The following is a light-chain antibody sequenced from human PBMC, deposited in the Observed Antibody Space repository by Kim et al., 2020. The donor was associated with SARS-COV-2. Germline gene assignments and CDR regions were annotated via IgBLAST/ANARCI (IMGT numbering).Light chain of an antibody. V-gene: IGKV1-33*01. CDR3: QQYGILPPLT. Sequence: DIQMTQSPSSLSASIGDRVTITCQASQDISNYLNWYQQKPGKAPKLLIYYASNLETGVPSRFSGSGSGTDFTFTISSLQPEDIATYYFQQYGILPPLTVVGRTKVDIK. CDR2: YAS. J-gene: IGKJ4*01. CDR1: QDISNY.